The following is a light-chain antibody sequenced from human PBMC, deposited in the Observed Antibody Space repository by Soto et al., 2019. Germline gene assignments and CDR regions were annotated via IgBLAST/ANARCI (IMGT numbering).Light chain of an antibody. CDR3: ATWDDRLNVVV. CDR2: SNS. CDR1: SSNIGSNA. Sequence: QPVLAQPPSASGTPGQRVTISCSGSSSNIGSNAVNWYQHLPGTAPKFLMYSNSQRPSGVPDRFSGSKSGTSASLAISGLQSEDEADYYCATWDDRLNVVVFGGGTKLTVL. V-gene: IGLV1-44*01. J-gene: IGLJ3*02.